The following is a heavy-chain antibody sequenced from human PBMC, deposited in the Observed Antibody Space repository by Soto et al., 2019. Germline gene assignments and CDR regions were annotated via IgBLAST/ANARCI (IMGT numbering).Heavy chain of an antibody. CDR3: ARDQQWLTPLGVYGFDY. Sequence: QVQLVESGGGVVQPGRSLRLSCAASGFTFGSYAMHWVRQAPGKGLEWVAVISYDGSNKYYADSVKGRFTISRDNSKNTLYLQMNSLRAEDTAVYYCARDQQWLTPLGVYGFDYWGQGTLVTVSS. CDR2: ISYDGSNK. V-gene: IGHV3-30-3*01. CDR1: GFTFGSYA. D-gene: IGHD6-19*01. J-gene: IGHJ4*02.